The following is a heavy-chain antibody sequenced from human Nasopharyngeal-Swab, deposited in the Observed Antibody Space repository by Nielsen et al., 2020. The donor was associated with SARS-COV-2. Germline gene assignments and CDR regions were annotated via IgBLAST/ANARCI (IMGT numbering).Heavy chain of an antibody. D-gene: IGHD6-13*01. CDR2: INAGNGDI. CDR1: GGTFRNYG. CDR3: VKPAAGTYDS. J-gene: IGHJ4*02. Sequence: ASVKVSCKTSGGTFRNYGISWVRQAPGQGLEWMGWINAGNGDITYSQKFQGRVTLTRDTYASTAYMELFSLTSEDTAVYYCVKPAAGTYDSWGQGTLVTVSS. V-gene: IGHV1-3*01.